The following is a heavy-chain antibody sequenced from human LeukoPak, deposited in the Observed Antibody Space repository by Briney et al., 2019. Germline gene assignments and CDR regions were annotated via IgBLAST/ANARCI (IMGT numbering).Heavy chain of an antibody. CDR3: AKERGYDDNSGYLI. V-gene: IGHV3-30*02. Sequence: PGGSLRHSHVPSGLVLRAYVLHWVRPTPSKGLGWVTFIGPDGGDKYYTDSVRCRFTISRDNSRNTVHLHMNNLRPDDSAMYYCAKERGYDDNSGYLIWGQGTLVTVSS. CDR2: IGPDGGDK. J-gene: IGHJ4*02. D-gene: IGHD3-22*01. CDR1: GLVLRAYV.